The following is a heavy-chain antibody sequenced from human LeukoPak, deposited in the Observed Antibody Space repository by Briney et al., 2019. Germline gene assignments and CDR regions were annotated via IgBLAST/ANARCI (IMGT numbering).Heavy chain of an antibody. CDR2: SYYRFKWYN. J-gene: IGHJ4*02. V-gene: IGHV6-1*01. CDR1: GDSVSSNSAA. D-gene: IGHD3-10*01. CDR3: AMGRWALFDC. Sequence: SQTLSLTCDISGDSVSSNSAAWNWIRQSPSRGRVWLGRSYYRFKWYNDYALPLKGRMTIDADTSKNQFSLQLNSVTPEDTAVYYWAMGRWALFDCWGQGTLVIVSS.